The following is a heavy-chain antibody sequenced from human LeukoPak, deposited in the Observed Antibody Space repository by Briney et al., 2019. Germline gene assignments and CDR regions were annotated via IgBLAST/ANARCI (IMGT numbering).Heavy chain of an antibody. D-gene: IGHD2-2*01. Sequence: GGSLRLSCAASGFTFSSYAMSWVRQAPGKGLEWVSAISGSGGSTYYADSVKGRFTISRDNSKNTLYLQMNSLRAEDTAVYYCARGNSRVPAASVYYYYMDVWGKGTTVTVSS. CDR3: ARGNSRVPAASVYYYYMDV. J-gene: IGHJ6*03. CDR1: GFTFSSYA. CDR2: ISGSGGST. V-gene: IGHV3-23*01.